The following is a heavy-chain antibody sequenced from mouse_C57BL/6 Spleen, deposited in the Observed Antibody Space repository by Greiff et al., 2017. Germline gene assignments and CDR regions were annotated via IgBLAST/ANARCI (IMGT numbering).Heavy chain of an antibody. CDR3: AREIYYDYGAWFAY. CDR1: GYTFTSYW. Sequence: QVQLQQPGAELVKPGASVKMSCKASGYTFTSYWITWVKQRPGQGLEWIGDIYPGSGSTNYNEKFKSKATLTVDTSSSTAYMQLSSLTSEDSAVYYCAREIYYDYGAWFAYWGQGTLVTVSA. V-gene: IGHV1-55*01. CDR2: IYPGSGST. J-gene: IGHJ3*01. D-gene: IGHD2-4*01.